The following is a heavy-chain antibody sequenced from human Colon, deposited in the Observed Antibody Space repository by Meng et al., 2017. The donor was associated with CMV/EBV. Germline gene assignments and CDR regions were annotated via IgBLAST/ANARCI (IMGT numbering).Heavy chain of an antibody. CDR3: ARDSQEFTITNWLDP. Sequence: SGFTFSKYSIHWVRQAPGKGLEWVSSISSSSSYIYYADSVKGRFTISRDNAKNSLYLQMTSLRAEDTAVYYCARDSQEFTITNWLDPWGQGTLVTVSS. CDR1: GFTFSKYS. V-gene: IGHV3-21*01. D-gene: IGHD3-10*01. J-gene: IGHJ5*02. CDR2: ISSSSSYI.